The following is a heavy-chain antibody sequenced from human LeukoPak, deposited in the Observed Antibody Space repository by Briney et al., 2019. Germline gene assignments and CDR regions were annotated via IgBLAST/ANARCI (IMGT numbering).Heavy chain of an antibody. CDR3: ARDHPTTVTTMDPFDY. V-gene: IGHV3-21*01. CDR2: ISSSSSYI. Sequence: PGGCLRLSCAASGFTFSSYSMNWVRQAPGKGLEWVSSISSSSSYIYYADSVKGRFTISRDNAKNSLYLQMNSLRAEDTAVYYCARDHPTTVTTMDPFDYWGQGTLVTVSS. D-gene: IGHD4-17*01. CDR1: GFTFSSYS. J-gene: IGHJ4*02.